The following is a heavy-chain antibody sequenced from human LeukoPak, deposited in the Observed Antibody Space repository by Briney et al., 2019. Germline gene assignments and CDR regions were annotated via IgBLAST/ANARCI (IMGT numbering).Heavy chain of an antibody. J-gene: IGHJ4*02. CDR3: AREYGTRPIDY. CDR2: IKQDGSEK. V-gene: IGHV3-7*01. Sequence: GGSLRLSCAASGFTFSSYSMNWVRQAPGKGLEWVANIKQDGSEKYYVDSVKGRFTISRDNAKNSLYLQMNSLRAEDTAVYYCAREYGTRPIDYWGQGTLVTVSS. D-gene: IGHD3/OR15-3a*01. CDR1: GFTFSSYS.